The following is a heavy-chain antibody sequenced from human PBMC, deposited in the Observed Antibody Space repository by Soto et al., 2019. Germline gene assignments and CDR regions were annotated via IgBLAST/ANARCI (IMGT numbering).Heavy chain of an antibody. Sequence: PPGKELEWIGHISYSGYPDYNPSLNCRVTISADTSKNQFSMKLSSVTAADTAVYYCARHYSGAPFDYPGQRTLATVPS. CDR3: ARHYSGAPFDY. J-gene: IGHJ4*02. D-gene: IGHD2-21*01. V-gene: IGHV4-59*08. CDR2: ISYSGYP.